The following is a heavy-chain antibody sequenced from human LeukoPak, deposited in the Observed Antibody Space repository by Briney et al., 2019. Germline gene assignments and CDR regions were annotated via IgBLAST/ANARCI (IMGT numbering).Heavy chain of an antibody. CDR1: GFTFSSYA. V-gene: IGHV3-30-3*01. D-gene: IGHD2-15*01. CDR2: ISYDGSNK. J-gene: IGHJ6*02. CDR3: ARDTSLGYCSGGSCYSGRNNYYYYGMDV. Sequence: GRSLRLSCAASGFTFSSYAMHWVRQAPGKGLEWVAVISYDGSNKYYADSVKGRFTISRDNSKNTLYLQMNSLRAEDTAVYYCARDTSLGYCSGGSCYSGRNNYYYYGMDVWGQGTTVTVSS.